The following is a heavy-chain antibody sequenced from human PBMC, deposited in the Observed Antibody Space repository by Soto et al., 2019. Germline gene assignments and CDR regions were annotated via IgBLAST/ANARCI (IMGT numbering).Heavy chain of an antibody. CDR3: ARGIAAAGTGPSGMDV. D-gene: IGHD6-13*01. J-gene: IGHJ6*02. Sequence: ASVKVSCKASGYTFTSYGISWVRQAPGQGLEWMGWISAYNGNTNYAQKFQGWVTMTRDTSISTAYMELSRLRSDDTAVYYCARGIAAAGTGPSGMDVWGQGTTVTVSS. CDR2: ISAYNGNT. CDR1: GYTFTSYG. V-gene: IGHV1-18*01.